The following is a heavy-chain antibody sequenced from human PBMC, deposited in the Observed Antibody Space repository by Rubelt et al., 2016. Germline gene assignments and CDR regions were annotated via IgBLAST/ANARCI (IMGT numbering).Heavy chain of an antibody. V-gene: IGHV4-59*01. CDR1: GDSISSFF. J-gene: IGHJ4*02. Sequence: QMQLQESGPGLVKPSETLSLTCTVSGDSISSFFWTWIRQPPGKGLEWMRYVSYSRSTRYTPSLNSRTTISVDPSKNHYSLNLISVTAADTAVYYCARGPRHYERNAYFDDWGQGTLVSVSP. D-gene: IGHD3-16*01. CDR3: ARGPRHYERNAYFDD. CDR2: VSYSRST.